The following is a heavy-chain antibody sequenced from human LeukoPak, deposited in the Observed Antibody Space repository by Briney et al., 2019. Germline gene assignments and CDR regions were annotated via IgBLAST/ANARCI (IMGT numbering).Heavy chain of an antibody. V-gene: IGHV3-74*01. Sequence: GGALRLSCAASGFSFSSYWMHWVRQTPGKGLVWVSRINSDGSYTSYADSVKGRFTISRDNAKNTLYLQMNSLRAEDTAVYYCARETWGGLDYWGQGTLVTVSS. D-gene: IGHD3-16*01. CDR3: ARETWGGLDY. J-gene: IGHJ4*02. CDR1: GFSFSSYW. CDR2: INSDGSYT.